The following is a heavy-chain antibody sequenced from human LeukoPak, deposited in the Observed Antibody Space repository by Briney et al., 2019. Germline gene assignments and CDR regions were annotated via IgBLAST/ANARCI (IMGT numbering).Heavy chain of an antibody. J-gene: IGHJ6*03. CDR3: ARGLRLRPLYYYYYYMDV. CDR2: INHSGST. CDR1: GGSFSGYY. Sequence: SETLSPTCAVYGGSFSGYYWSWIRQPPGEGLEWIGEINHSGSTNYNPSLKSRVTISVDTSKNQFSLKLSSVTAADTAVYYCARGLRLRPLYYYYYYMDVWGKGTTVTVSS. V-gene: IGHV4-34*01. D-gene: IGHD3-22*01.